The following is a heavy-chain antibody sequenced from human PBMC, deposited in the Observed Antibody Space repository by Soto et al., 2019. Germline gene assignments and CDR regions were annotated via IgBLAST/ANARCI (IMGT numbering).Heavy chain of an antibody. J-gene: IGHJ6*02. CDR2: ISYDGSNK. V-gene: IGHV3-30*18. Sequence: GGSLRLSCAASGFTFSSYGMHWVRQAPGKGLEWVAVISYDGSNKYYADSVKGRFTISRDNSKNTLYLQMNSLRAEDTAVYYCAKDYYDSSGYYWGPYYYYGMDVWGQGTTVTVSS. CDR3: AKDYYDSSGYYWGPYYYYGMDV. D-gene: IGHD3-22*01. CDR1: GFTFSSYG.